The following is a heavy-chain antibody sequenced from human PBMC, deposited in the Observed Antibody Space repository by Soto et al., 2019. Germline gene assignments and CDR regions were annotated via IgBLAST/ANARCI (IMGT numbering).Heavy chain of an antibody. J-gene: IGHJ4*02. Sequence: GGSLRLSCAASGFTFSNAWMNWVRQAPGKGLEWVGRIKSKTDGGTTDYAAPVKGRFTISRDDSKNTLYLQMNSLKTEDTAVYYCTTDLVGRDPSGSGSYYHYWGQGTLVTVSS. CDR1: GFTFSNAW. V-gene: IGHV3-15*07. CDR2: IKSKTDGGTT. CDR3: TTDLVGRDPSGSGSYYHY. D-gene: IGHD3-10*01.